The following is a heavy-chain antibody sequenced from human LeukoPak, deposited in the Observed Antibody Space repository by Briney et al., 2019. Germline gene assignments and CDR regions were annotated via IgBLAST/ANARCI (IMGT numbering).Heavy chain of an antibody. CDR1: GYTFTSYG. J-gene: IGHJ5*02. D-gene: IGHD3-3*01. CDR3: ARGLEWFPSSLTHFDP. V-gene: IGHV1-18*01. Sequence: ASVNVSCKASGYTFTSYGISWVRQAPGQGLEWMGWISAYNGNTNYAQKLQGRVTMTTDTSTSTAYMELRSLRSDDTAVYYCARGLEWFPSSLTHFDPWGQGTLVTVSS. CDR2: ISAYNGNT.